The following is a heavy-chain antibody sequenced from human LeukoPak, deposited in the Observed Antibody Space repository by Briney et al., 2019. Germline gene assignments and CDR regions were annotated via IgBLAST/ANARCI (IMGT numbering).Heavy chain of an antibody. CDR1: GGSFSGYY. D-gene: IGHD1-26*01. V-gene: IGHV4-34*01. CDR3: ARTSTWGYYYYGMDV. CDR2: INHSGST. J-gene: IGHJ6*02. Sequence: SETLSLTCAVYGGSFSGYYWSWIRQPPGKGLEWIGEINHSGSTNYNPSLKSRVTISVDTSKNQFSLKLSSVTAADTAVYYCARTSTWGYYYYGMDVWGQGITVTVSS.